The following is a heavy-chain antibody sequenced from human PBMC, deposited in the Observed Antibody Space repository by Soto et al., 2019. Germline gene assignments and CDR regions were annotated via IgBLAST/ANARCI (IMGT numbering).Heavy chain of an antibody. Sequence: EVQVLDSGGGLVQPGGSLRLSCAASGFTFNNYAMNWVRQAPGKGLEWVATISATGGSTYYADSVKGRFTISRDNSKNTLYLQMKGLRVNDTAVYYCAKDRLAGNFDYWGQGTQVTVSS. V-gene: IGHV3-23*01. CDR3: AKDRLAGNFDY. CDR2: ISATGGST. J-gene: IGHJ4*02. CDR1: GFTFNNYA.